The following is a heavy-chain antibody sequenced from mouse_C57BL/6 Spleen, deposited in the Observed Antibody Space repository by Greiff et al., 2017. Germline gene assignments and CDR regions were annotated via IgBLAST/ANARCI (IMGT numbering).Heavy chain of an antibody. J-gene: IGHJ2*01. D-gene: IGHD2-4*01. Sequence: EVQGVESGEGLVKPGGSLKLSCAASGFTFSSYAMSWVRQTPEKRLEWVAYISSGGDYIYYADTVKGRFTISRDNARNTLYLQMSSLKSEDTAMYYCTRDPYDYEGYFDYWGQGTTLTVSS. V-gene: IGHV5-9-1*02. CDR1: GFTFSSYA. CDR2: ISSGGDYI. CDR3: TRDPYDYEGYFDY.